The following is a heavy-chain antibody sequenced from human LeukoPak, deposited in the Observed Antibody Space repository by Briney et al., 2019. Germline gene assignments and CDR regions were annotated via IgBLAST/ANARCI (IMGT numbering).Heavy chain of an antibody. J-gene: IGHJ2*01. CDR3: AKDPSGWYWYFDL. Sequence: SETLSLTCTVSGDSISSSTSYWGWIRQPPGKGLEWIGSIYSTGSTYYNPSLKSRVTISVDTSKNQFSLKLNSVTAADTAVYYCAKDPSGWYWYFDLWGRGTLVTVSP. V-gene: IGHV4-39*07. CDR2: IYSTGST. CDR1: GDSISSSTSY. D-gene: IGHD6-19*01.